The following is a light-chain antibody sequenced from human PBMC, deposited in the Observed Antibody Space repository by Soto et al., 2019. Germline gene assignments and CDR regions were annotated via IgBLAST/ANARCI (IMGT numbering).Light chain of an antibody. J-gene: IGKJ5*01. CDR1: QIVSSTY. V-gene: IGKV3-20*01. CDR3: QQYSNWPPIT. CDR2: GVS. Sequence: IVWTQAPGSLSVSPGERATLSCRASQIVSSTYLAWYQQKAGQPPRLLLYGVSSRATGIPDRFSGSGSGTEFTLTISSLQSEDFAVYYCQQYSNWPPITFGQGTRLEI.